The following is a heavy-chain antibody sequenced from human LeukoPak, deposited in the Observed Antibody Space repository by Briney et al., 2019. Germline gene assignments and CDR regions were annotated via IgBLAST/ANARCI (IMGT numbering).Heavy chain of an antibody. Sequence: GGSLRLSCAASGFTFSSYGMHWVRQAPGKGLEWVAVISYDGSNKYYADSVRGRFTISRDYSKDTLYLQMNSLRAEDTAVYYCAKDQGGNNASGYWGQGTLVTVSS. D-gene: IGHD4-23*01. J-gene: IGHJ4*02. CDR1: GFTFSSYG. V-gene: IGHV3-30*18. CDR2: ISYDGSNK. CDR3: AKDQGGNNASGY.